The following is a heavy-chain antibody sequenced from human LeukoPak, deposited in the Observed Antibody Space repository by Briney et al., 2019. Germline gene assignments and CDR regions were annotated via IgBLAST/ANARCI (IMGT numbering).Heavy chain of an antibody. Sequence: PGASVKVSCKASGGTFSSYAISWVRQAPGQGLEWMGGIIPIFGTANYAQKFQGRVTITADKSTSTAYMELSSLRSEDTAVYYCARGVQLERTAFDYWGQGTLVTVSS. V-gene: IGHV1-69*06. J-gene: IGHJ4*02. D-gene: IGHD1-1*01. CDR2: IIPIFGTA. CDR1: GGTFSSYA. CDR3: ARGVQLERTAFDY.